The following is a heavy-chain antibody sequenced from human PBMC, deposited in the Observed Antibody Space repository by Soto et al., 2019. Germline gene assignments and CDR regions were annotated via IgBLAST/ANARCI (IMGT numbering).Heavy chain of an antibody. D-gene: IGHD2-2*01. Sequence: SETLSLTGTVSRGSISSGGYYWSWIRQHPGKGLEWIGYIYYRGTTYYNPSLTSRVTISVDTSKNQFSLKLSSVSAADTALYYCARCSLVVVPAPGLDPWGRGTLVTVSS. J-gene: IGHJ5*02. CDR3: ARCSLVVVPAPGLDP. CDR1: RGSISSGGYY. V-gene: IGHV4-31*03. CDR2: IYYRGTT.